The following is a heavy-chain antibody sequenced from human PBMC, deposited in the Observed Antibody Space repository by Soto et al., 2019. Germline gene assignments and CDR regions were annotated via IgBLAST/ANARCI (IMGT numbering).Heavy chain of an antibody. Sequence: ASVKVSCKASGYTFTSYGISWVRQTPGQGIEWMGWISGYTGNTNYAQKVQGRVTLTTDTSTSTAYMELTSLTPDDTAVYYCARDERGSGSYFGRLNWFDPWGQGTLVTVSS. CDR2: ISGYTGNT. CDR3: ARDERGSGSYFGRLNWFDP. CDR1: GYTFTSYG. D-gene: IGHD3-10*01. V-gene: IGHV1-18*01. J-gene: IGHJ5*02.